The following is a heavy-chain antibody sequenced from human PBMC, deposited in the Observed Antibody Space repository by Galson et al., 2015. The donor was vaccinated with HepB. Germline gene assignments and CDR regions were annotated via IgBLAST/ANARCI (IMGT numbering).Heavy chain of an antibody. V-gene: IGHV3-23*01. J-gene: IGHJ6*02. D-gene: IGHD2-2*02. CDR1: GFTFSSYA. Sequence: SLRLSCAASGFTFSSYAMSWVRQAPGKGLEWVSAISGSGDSTYYADSVKGRFTISRDNSKNTLYLQMNSLRAEDTAVYYCAKWGDIVVVPAAIGSPYYYYGMDVWGQGTTVTVSS. CDR2: ISGSGDST. CDR3: AKWGDIVVVPAAIGSPYYYYGMDV.